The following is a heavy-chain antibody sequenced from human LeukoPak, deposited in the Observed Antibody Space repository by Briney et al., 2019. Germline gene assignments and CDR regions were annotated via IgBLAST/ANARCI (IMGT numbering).Heavy chain of an antibody. J-gene: IGHJ4*02. D-gene: IGHD3/OR15-3a*01. CDR1: GYTFTSYG. Sequence: GASVKVSCKASGYTFTSYGISWVRQAPGQGLEWMGWISAYNGNTNYAQKLQGRVTMTTDTSTSTAYMELRSLRSDDTAVYYCARRAGGLVILGYYFDYWGQGTLVTVSS. V-gene: IGHV1-18*01. CDR2: ISAYNGNT. CDR3: ARRAGGLVILGYYFDY.